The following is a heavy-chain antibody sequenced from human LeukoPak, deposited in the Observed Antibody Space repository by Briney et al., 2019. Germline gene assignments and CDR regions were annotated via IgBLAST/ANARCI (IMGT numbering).Heavy chain of an antibody. CDR2: ISTYNGNT. D-gene: IGHD2-2*01. J-gene: IGHJ4*02. V-gene: IGHV1-18*01. CDR3: ARVPCSSTSCYHIDY. CDR1: GYTFTTYG. Sequence: ASVKVSCKASGYTFTTYGITWVRQAPGQGLEWMGWISTYNGNTNYAQKLQGRVTMTTDTSTSTAYMELRSLRSDDTAVYYCARVPCSSTSCYHIDYWGQGTLVTVSS.